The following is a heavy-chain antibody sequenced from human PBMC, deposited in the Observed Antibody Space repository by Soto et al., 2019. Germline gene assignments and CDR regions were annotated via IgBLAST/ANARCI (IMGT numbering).Heavy chain of an antibody. CDR2: IIPIFGTA. Sequence: SVKVSCTAAAGPFISYAISWGRQAPGQGLEWMGGIIPIFGTANYAQKFQGRVTITADESTSTAYMELSSLRSEDTAVYYCERVSGSYDNWFDPWGQGTLVTVSS. CDR3: ERVSGSYDNWFDP. J-gene: IGHJ5*02. CDR1: AGPFISYA. V-gene: IGHV1-69*01. D-gene: IGHD1-26*01.